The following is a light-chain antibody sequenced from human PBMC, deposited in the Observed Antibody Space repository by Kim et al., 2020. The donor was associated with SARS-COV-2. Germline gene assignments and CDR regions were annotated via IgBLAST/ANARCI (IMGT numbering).Light chain of an antibody. CDR1: SLRSYD. J-gene: IGLJ3*02. Sequence: AVGQTVRIQYQGDSLRSYDASWYQQKPGQAPVLVIYGKNNRPSGIPDRFSGSSSGNTASLTITGAQAEDEADYYCNSRDSSGNHWVFGGGTQLTVL. CDR3: NSRDSSGNHWV. CDR2: GKN. V-gene: IGLV3-19*01.